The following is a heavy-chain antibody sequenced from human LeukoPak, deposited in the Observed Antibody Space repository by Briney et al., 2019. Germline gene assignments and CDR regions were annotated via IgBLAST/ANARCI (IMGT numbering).Heavy chain of an antibody. D-gene: IGHD6-25*01. Sequence: ASVKVSCKASGGTFSSYAISWVRQAPGQGLEWMGGIIPIFGTANYARKFQGRVTITADKSTSTAYMGLSSLRSEDTAVYYCARTRRPLPPYYYYYGMDVWGKGTTVTVSS. CDR3: ARTRRPLPPYYYYYGMDV. CDR1: GGTFSSYA. CDR2: IIPIFGTA. V-gene: IGHV1-69*06. J-gene: IGHJ6*04.